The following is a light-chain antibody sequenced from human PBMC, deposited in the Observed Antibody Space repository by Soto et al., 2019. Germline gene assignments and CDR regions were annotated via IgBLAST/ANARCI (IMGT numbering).Light chain of an antibody. CDR2: AAS. J-gene: IGKJ5*01. CDR3: QQGDSFPIT. V-gene: IGKV1-12*01. Sequence: DIQMTQSPSSVSASVGDRVTITCRASQSISSSLAWYQQKPGTVPKLLIYAASSLQSVVPSRFSGSGAGTEFTFSITSLQPEDFGTYYCQQGDSFPITFGQGTRVEIK. CDR1: QSISSS.